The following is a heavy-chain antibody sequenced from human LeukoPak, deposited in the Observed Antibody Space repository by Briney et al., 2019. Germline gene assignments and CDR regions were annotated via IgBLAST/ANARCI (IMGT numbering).Heavy chain of an antibody. CDR3: AREGTVVPGFGY. CDR2: IYYSGST. D-gene: IGHD4-23*01. V-gene: IGHV4-30-4*01. Sequence: PSETLSLTCTVSGGSISSGDYYWSWIRQPPGKGLEWIGYIYYSGSTYYNPSLKSRVTISVDTSKNQFSLKLSSVTAADTAVYYCAREGTVVPGFGYWGQGTLVTVSS. CDR1: GGSISSGDYY. J-gene: IGHJ4*02.